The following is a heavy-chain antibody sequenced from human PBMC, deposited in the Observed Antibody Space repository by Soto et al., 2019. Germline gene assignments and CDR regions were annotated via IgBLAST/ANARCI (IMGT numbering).Heavy chain of an antibody. V-gene: IGHV4-4*02. Sequence: SETLSLTCAVSRYSISSSNLWSWVRQPPGKVLEWIGVIYHSGSTNYNPSLKSRVTISVDKSKNQFSLNLSSVTAADTAVYYCARTENLVATISALDYWGQGTLVTVSS. CDR2: IYHSGST. D-gene: IGHD5-12*01. CDR3: ARTENLVATISALDY. J-gene: IGHJ4*02. CDR1: RYSISSSNL.